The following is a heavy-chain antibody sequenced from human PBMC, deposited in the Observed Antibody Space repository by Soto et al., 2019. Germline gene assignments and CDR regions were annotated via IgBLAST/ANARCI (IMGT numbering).Heavy chain of an antibody. D-gene: IGHD3-9*01. V-gene: IGHV4-4*07. Sequence: SETLSLTCTVSGGSISSYYWSWIRQPAGKGLEWIGRIYTSGSTNYNPSLKSRVTMSVDTSKNQFSLKLSSVTAADTAVYYCARVPYYDILTGYYRPEYYYGMDVWGQGTTATVS. CDR3: ARVPYYDILTGYYRPEYYYGMDV. CDR1: GGSISSYY. J-gene: IGHJ6*01. CDR2: IYTSGST.